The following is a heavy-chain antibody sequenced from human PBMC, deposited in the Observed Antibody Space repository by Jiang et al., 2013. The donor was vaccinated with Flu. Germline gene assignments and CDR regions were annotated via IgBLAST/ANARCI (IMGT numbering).Heavy chain of an antibody. CDR1: GYTFTGYY. D-gene: IGHD2-2*01. Sequence: QLVESGAEVKKPGASVKVSCKASGYTFTGYYMHWVRQAPGQGLEWMGWINPNSGGTNYAQKFQGWVTMTRDTSISTAYMELSRLRSDDTAVYYCAREGYCSSTSCYALHDAFDIWGQGTMVTVSS. V-gene: IGHV1-2*04. J-gene: IGHJ3*02. CDR2: INPNSGGT. CDR3: AREGYCSSTSCYALHDAFDI.